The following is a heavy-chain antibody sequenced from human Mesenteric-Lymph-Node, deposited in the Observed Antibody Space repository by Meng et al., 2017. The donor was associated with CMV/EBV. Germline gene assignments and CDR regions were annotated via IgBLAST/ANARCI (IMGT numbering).Heavy chain of an antibody. J-gene: IGHJ4*02. CDR2: TNSGGSST. V-gene: IGHV3-48*04. Sequence: GESLKISCAASGFTFSSYSMNWVRQAPGKGLEWVSYTNSGGSSTYYADSVKGRFAISRDNAKNSLYLQMNSLRPEDTGIYYCARMRTRGLDYWGQGTLVTVSS. CDR1: GFTFSSYS. CDR3: ARMRTRGLDY.